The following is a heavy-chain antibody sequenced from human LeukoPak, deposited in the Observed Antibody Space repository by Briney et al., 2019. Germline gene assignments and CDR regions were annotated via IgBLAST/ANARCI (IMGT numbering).Heavy chain of an antibody. CDR3: ANSAVVVAATLDY. CDR1: GFTFSSYG. Sequence: GGSLRLSCAASGFTFSSYGMHWVRQAPGTGLEWVAFIRYDGSNKYYADSVKGRFTISRDNSKNTLYLQMNSLRAEDTAVYYCANSAVVVAATLDYWGQGTLVTVSS. D-gene: IGHD2-15*01. J-gene: IGHJ4*02. CDR2: IRYDGSNK. V-gene: IGHV3-30*02.